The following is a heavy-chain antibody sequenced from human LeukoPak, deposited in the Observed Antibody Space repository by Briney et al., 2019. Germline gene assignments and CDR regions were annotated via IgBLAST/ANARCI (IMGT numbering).Heavy chain of an antibody. J-gene: IGHJ3*02. V-gene: IGHV3-30*02. CDR2: IRYDGSNK. D-gene: IGHD3-22*01. CDR1: GFTFSTYG. CDR3: AKDPLSGIVARAFDI. Sequence: PGGSLRLSCAASGFTFSTYGMHWVRQAPGKGLEWVAFIRYDGSNKYYADSVKGRFTISRDNSKNTLYLQMNSLRAEDTAVYYCAKDPLSGIVARAFDIWGQGTMVTVSS.